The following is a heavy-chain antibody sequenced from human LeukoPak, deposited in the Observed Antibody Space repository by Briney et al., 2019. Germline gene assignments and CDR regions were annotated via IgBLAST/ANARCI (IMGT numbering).Heavy chain of an antibody. CDR2: IKQDGSEK. CDR3: ARDRCSSTSCNFDY. D-gene: IGHD2-2*01. J-gene: IGHJ4*02. CDR1: GSTFSSYW. Sequence: GGSLRLSCAAFGSTFSSYWMSWVRQAPGKGLEWVANIKQDGSEKYYVDSVKGRSTISRDNAKNSLYLQMNSLRAEDTAVYYCARDRCSSTSCNFDYWGQGTLVTVSS. V-gene: IGHV3-7*01.